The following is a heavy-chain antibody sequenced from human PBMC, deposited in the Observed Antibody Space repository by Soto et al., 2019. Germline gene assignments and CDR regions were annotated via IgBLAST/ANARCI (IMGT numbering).Heavy chain of an antibody. Sequence: QLQLQESGSGLVKPSQTLSLTCAGSGGSISSGGYSWSWIRQPPGKGLEWIGYIYHSGSTYYNPSLKSRVTISVDRSKNQVSLKLSSVTAADTAVDYCARVMTTVTTFDYWGQGTLVTVSS. CDR3: ARVMTTVTTFDY. V-gene: IGHV4-30-2*01. CDR1: GGSISSGGYS. CDR2: IYHSGST. D-gene: IGHD4-17*01. J-gene: IGHJ4*02.